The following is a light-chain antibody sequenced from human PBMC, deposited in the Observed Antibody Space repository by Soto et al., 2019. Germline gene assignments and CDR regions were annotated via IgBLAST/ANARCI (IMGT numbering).Light chain of an antibody. Sequence: QSVLTQPPSASGSPGQSVAISCTGTSSDVGGYNYVSWYQQHPGKAPKLMVYDVNRRPPGVPDRFFGSKSGNTASLTVSGLQAEDEADYYCVSFAGGTYVFGTGTKLTVL. CDR1: SSDVGGYNY. CDR3: VSFAGGTYV. V-gene: IGLV2-8*01. CDR2: DVN. J-gene: IGLJ1*01.